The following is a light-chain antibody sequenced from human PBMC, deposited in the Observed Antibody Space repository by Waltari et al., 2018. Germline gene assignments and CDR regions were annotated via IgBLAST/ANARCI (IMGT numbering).Light chain of an antibody. Sequence: SYVLTQPPSVSVAPGQTARITCGGNNIGGRSVHGYQQRPGQAPLLVVYDDEHRPSGIPERFSGSNSANTATLIISRVEVGDEADYYCQVWDISSDYVFGSGTKVTVL. CDR1: NIGGRS. J-gene: IGLJ1*01. CDR3: QVWDISSDYV. CDR2: DDE. V-gene: IGLV3-21*02.